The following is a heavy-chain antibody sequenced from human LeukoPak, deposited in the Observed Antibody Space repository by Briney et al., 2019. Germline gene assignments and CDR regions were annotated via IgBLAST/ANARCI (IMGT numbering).Heavy chain of an antibody. J-gene: IGHJ6*02. D-gene: IGHD2-2*01. CDR3: ARDIVVVPAAKAYYYYGMDV. CDR1: GYTFTSYY. V-gene: IGHV1-46*01. Sequence: ASVKVSCKASGYTFTSYYMHWVRQAPGRGLEWMGIINPSGGSTSYAQKFQGRVTMTRDTSTSTVYMELSSLRSEDTAVYYCARDIVVVPAAKAYYYYGMDVWGQGTTVTVSS. CDR2: INPSGGST.